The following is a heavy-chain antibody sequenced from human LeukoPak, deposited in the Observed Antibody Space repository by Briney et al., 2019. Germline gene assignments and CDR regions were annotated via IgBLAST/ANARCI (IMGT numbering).Heavy chain of an antibody. Sequence: ASVKVSCKASGYTFTGYYMHWVRQAPGQGLEWMGRINPNSGGTNYAQKFQGRVTMTRDTSVSTAYMELSRLRSDDTAVYYCASRGGSPPRGFDYWGQGTLVTVSS. CDR2: INPNSGGT. J-gene: IGHJ4*02. CDR1: GYTFTGYY. D-gene: IGHD1-26*01. CDR3: ASRGGSPPRGFDY. V-gene: IGHV1-2*06.